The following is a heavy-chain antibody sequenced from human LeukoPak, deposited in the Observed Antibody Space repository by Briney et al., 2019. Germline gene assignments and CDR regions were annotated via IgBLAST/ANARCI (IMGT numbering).Heavy chain of an antibody. Sequence: SETLSLTCTVSGGSISSYYWSWIRQPPGKGLEWIGYIYYSGSTNYNPSLKSRVTISVDTSKNQFSLKLSSVTAADTAVYYCARGRYCSGGSCWYNWFDPWGQGTLVTVSS. CDR3: ARGRYCSGGSCWYNWFDP. CDR1: GGSISSYY. CDR2: IYYSGST. V-gene: IGHV4-59*12. D-gene: IGHD2-15*01. J-gene: IGHJ5*02.